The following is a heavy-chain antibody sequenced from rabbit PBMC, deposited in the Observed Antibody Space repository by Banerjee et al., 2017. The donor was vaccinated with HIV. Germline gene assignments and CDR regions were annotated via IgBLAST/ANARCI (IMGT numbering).Heavy chain of an antibody. J-gene: IGHJ4*01. CDR2: IYAGSSGST. Sequence: QSLEESGGDLVKPGASLTLTCTASGFSFSSSYYMCWVRQAPGKGLEWIACIYAGSSGSTYYASWAKGRFTISKTSSTTVTLQMTSLTAADTATYFCARGGGAGGYVSLWGPGTLVTVS. CDR3: ARGGGAGGYVSL. V-gene: IGHV1S40*01. CDR1: GFSFSSSYY. D-gene: IGHD1-1*01.